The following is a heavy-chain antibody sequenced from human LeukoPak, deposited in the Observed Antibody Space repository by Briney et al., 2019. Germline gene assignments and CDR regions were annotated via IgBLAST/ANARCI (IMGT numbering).Heavy chain of an antibody. J-gene: IGHJ6*02. Sequence: SVKVSCKAPGGTFSSYAISWVRQVPGQGLEWMGGIIPIFGTANYAQKFQGRVTITADESTSTAYMELSSLRSEDTAVYYCARETEYQLSYYYYGMDVWGQGTAVIVSS. CDR3: ARETEYQLSYYYYGMDV. CDR1: GGTFSSYA. V-gene: IGHV1-69*13. D-gene: IGHD2-2*01. CDR2: IIPIFGTA.